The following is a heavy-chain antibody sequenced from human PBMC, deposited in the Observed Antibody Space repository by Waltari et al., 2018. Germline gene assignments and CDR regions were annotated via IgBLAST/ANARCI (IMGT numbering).Heavy chain of an antibody. CDR2: ISAXTSYI. Sequence: EPHLVESGGXLVKPGGSLXLSCEAXGFMFSAYSMNWVRQAPGKGLEWVSSISAXTSYIYYAASVEXRFXISXXXAXNSLFLQXXXLRAXDTAVYYCAXXNFGMDVXGQGTTVTVX. J-gene: IGHJ6*02. V-gene: IGHV3-21*01. CDR3: AXXNFGMDV. CDR1: GFMFSAYS. D-gene: IGHD3-16*01.